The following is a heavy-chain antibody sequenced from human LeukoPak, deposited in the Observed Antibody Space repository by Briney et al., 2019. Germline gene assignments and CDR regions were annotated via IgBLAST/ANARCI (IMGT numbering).Heavy chain of an antibody. J-gene: IGHJ4*02. CDR1: GGSISSSTYY. D-gene: IGHD6-19*01. V-gene: IGHV4-39*01. Sequence: SETLSLTCTVSGGSISSSTYYWGWIRQPPGKGLEWIGSISYTGTTYYKPSLKSRVTISVDTSKNQSSLNLSSVTAADTAVYYCARQKGGVAGLKYYFDYWGQGTLVTVSS. CDR3: ARQKGGVAGLKYYFDY. CDR2: ISYTGTT.